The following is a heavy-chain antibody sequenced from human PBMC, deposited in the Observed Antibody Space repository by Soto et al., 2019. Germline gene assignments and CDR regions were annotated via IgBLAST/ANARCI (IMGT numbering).Heavy chain of an antibody. CDR2: VYCSGST. V-gene: IGHV4-61*01. D-gene: IGHD3-9*01. Sequence: QVQLQESGPGLVKPSETLSLTCTVSGGSVSSGSYYWSWIRQPPGKGLEWIGNVYCSGSTNYNPSLKSRVTISVDKSKHQFSLMLSSVTAADTAVYYSARAVRRYSSRGLSYYYGMDVWGQGTTVTVSS. CDR1: GGSVSSGSYY. J-gene: IGHJ6*02. CDR3: ARAVRRYSSRGLSYYYGMDV.